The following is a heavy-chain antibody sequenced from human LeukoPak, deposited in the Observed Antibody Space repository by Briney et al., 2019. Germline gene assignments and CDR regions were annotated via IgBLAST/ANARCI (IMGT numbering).Heavy chain of an antibody. D-gene: IGHD2-15*01. V-gene: IGHV1-69*01. CDR2: IIPIFGTA. CDR3: ARGTPRGYCSGGSCYGYYFDY. Sequence: ASVKVSCKASGGTFSSYAISWVRQAPGQGLEWMGGIIPIFGTANYAQKFQGRVTITADESTSTAYMELSSLRSEDTAVYYCARGTPRGYCSGGSCYGYYFDYWGQGTLVPVSS. J-gene: IGHJ4*02. CDR1: GGTFSSYA.